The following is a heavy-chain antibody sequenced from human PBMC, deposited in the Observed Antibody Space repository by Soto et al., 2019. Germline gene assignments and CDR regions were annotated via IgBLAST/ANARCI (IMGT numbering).Heavy chain of an antibody. J-gene: IGHJ4*02. CDR2: ISGNSGSI. Sequence: PGGSLRLSCAASGFTFSSYAMSWVRQAPGKGLEWVSGISGNSGSIGYADSVKGRFTISRDNAKNSLYLQMNSLRAEDTALYYCAKPNDYIWGSYRSLPVNWGQGTLVTVSS. CDR3: AKPNDYIWGSYRSLPVN. CDR1: GFTFSSYA. D-gene: IGHD3-16*02. V-gene: IGHV3-9*01.